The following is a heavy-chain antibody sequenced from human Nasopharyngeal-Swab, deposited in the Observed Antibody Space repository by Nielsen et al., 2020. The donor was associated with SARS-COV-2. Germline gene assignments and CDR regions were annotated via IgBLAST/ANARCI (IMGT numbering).Heavy chain of an antibody. D-gene: IGHD6-19*01. CDR3: AVASSGWYFPQGAFDI. J-gene: IGHJ3*02. Sequence: SVKVSCKASGFTFTSSAVQWVRQARGQRLEWIGWIVVGSGNTYYAQKFQERVTITRDMSTSTAYMELSSLRSEDTAVYYCAVASSGWYFPQGAFDIWGQGTMVTVSS. CDR1: GFTFTSSA. CDR2: IVVGSGNT. V-gene: IGHV1-58*01.